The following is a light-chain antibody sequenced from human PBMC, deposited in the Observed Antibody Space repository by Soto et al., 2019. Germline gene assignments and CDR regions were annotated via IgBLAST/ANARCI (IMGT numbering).Light chain of an antibody. CDR3: QSYDSSLSAWKV. Sequence: QAVVTQPPSVSGAPGQRVSISCTGSNTNIGAGYDVNWYQQLPGTAPKLLIYANINRPSGVPDRFSGSKSGASAFLVITGLQAEDEADYYCQSYDSSLSAWKVFGGGTKLTVL. J-gene: IGLJ3*02. CDR2: ANI. CDR1: NTNIGAGYD. V-gene: IGLV1-40*03.